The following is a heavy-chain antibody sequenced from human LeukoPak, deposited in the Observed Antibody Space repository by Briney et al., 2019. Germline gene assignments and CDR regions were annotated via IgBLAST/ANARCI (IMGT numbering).Heavy chain of an antibody. J-gene: IGHJ5*02. CDR1: GFAFSTAF. CDR2: ITSKSYEGTT. Sequence: GGSLRLSRTASGFAFSTAFMNWVRQAPGKGLEWVARITSKSYEGTTDYAAPVKGRFTISRDDSKNTLYLQMNSLEIEDTAVYYCSTAFYGAPLAWGQGTLVTVSS. D-gene: IGHD4-17*01. CDR3: STAFYGAPLA. V-gene: IGHV3-15*01.